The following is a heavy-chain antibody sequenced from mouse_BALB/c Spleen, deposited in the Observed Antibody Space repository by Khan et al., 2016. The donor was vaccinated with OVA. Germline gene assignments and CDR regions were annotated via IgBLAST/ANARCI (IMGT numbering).Heavy chain of an antibody. Sequence: QVQLKQSGAELAKPGASVKMSCKASGYTFTSYWMHWIKQRPGQGLEWIGYINPTSGYTDYNQKFKDKATLTANKSSSTAYMPLSSLTSDDSAVYYCARYRIDYWGQGTALTVSS. J-gene: IGHJ2*01. V-gene: IGHV1-7*01. CDR3: ARYRIDY. CDR1: GYTFTSYW. D-gene: IGHD2-12*01. CDR2: INPTSGYT.